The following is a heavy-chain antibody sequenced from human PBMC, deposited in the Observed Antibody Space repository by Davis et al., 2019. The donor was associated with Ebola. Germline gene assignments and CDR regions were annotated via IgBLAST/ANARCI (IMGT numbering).Heavy chain of an antibody. CDR2: ITNDGGKT. D-gene: IGHD3-22*01. J-gene: IGHJ4*02. CDR3: VKGGSYDSSSV. Sequence: GGSLRLSCSASGFIFRNSAMHWFRQIPGKGLEYVSSITNDGGKTYYADSVKGRFTISRDNSGSTLYLQMSSLRVQDTAVYYCVKGGSYDSSSVWGQGTLVAVSA. CDR1: GFIFRNSA. V-gene: IGHV3-64D*06.